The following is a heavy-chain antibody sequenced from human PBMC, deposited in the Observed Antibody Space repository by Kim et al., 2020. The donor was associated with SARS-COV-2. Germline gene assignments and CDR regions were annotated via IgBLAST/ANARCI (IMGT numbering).Heavy chain of an antibody. J-gene: IGHJ5*02. CDR2: MFYSGST. CDR1: GGSISSHY. Sequence: SETLSLTCTVSGGSISSHYWSWIRQPPGKGLEWIGYMFYSGSTNYNPSLKSRVTISVDTSKNQFSLKMRSVTAADTAVYYCARDEGNWFDPWGQGTLVTVSS. CDR3: ARDEGNWFDP. V-gene: IGHV4-59*11.